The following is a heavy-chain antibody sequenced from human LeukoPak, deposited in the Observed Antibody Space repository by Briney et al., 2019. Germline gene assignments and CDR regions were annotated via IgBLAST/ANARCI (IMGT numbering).Heavy chain of an antibody. CDR3: AKDIGRSYGSGSYYSFDY. D-gene: IGHD3-10*01. V-gene: IGHV3-30*02. CDR2: IRYDGSNK. J-gene: IGHJ4*02. Sequence: GGSLRLSCAASGFTFSSYAMSWVRQAPGKGLEWVAFIRYDGSNKYYADSVKGRFTISRDNSKNTLYLQMNSLRAEDTAVYYCAKDIGRSYGSGSYYSFDYWGQGTLVTVSS. CDR1: GFTFSSYA.